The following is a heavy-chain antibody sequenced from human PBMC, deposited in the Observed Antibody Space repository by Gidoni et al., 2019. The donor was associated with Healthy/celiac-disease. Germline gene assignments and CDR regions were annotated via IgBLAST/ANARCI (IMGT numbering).Heavy chain of an antibody. V-gene: IGHV5-10-1*03. CDR3: ARIAYGSGRGYVDV. J-gene: IGHJ6*02. CDR2: IDPSDSYT. D-gene: IGHD3-10*01. Sequence: EVQLVQSGAEVKKLGQSLRISCTGSGHSFTSYWISWVRQMPGKGLEWMGRIDPSDSYTNYSPSGQGHVTISADKSISTAYLQWSSLKASDTAMYYCARIAYGSGRGYVDVWGRGTTVTVSS. CDR1: GHSFTSYW.